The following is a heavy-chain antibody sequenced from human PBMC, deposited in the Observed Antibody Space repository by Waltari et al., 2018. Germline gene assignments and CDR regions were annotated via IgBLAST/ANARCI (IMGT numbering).Heavy chain of an antibody. Sequence: FTNYWIGWVRQMPGKGLEWMGIISPGDSNTMYSPSFRGQVTISADKSITTAYLQWNSLKASDTAVYYCGRPPILTNGYYYFDSWGQGALVTVSS. V-gene: IGHV5-51*01. D-gene: IGHD3-22*01. CDR3: GRPPILTNGYYYFDS. CDR1: FTNYW. J-gene: IGHJ4*02. CDR2: ISPGDSNT.